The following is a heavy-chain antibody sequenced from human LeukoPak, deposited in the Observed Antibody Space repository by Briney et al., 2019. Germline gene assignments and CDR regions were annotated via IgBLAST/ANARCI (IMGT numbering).Heavy chain of an antibody. D-gene: IGHD1-26*01. CDR2: INPNSGGT. CDR3: ARDDEVVGAVDY. Sequence: ASVKVSCKASGYTFTGYYMHWVRQAPGQGLERMGWINPNSGGTNYAQKFQGRVTMTRDTSISTAYMELSRLRSDDTAVYYCARDDEVVGAVDYWGQGTLVTVSS. V-gene: IGHV1-2*02. CDR1: GYTFTGYY. J-gene: IGHJ4*02.